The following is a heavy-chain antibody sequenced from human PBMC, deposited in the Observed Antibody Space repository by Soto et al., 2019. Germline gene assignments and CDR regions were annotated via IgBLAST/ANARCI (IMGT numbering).Heavy chain of an antibody. CDR3: ARLLSVSYDAYYYMDV. J-gene: IGHJ6*03. V-gene: IGHV3-11*01. D-gene: IGHD3-16*01. Sequence: QVQLVESGGGLVKPGGSLRLSCSASGFAFKEYSMTWIRQAPGKGLEWVSLMSGSGITIHYADSMKGRFTSSRDNANSLYLQMDSLSADDTAVYYCARLLSVSYDAYYYMDVWGKGTTVTVSS. CDR2: MSGSGITI. CDR1: GFAFKEYS.